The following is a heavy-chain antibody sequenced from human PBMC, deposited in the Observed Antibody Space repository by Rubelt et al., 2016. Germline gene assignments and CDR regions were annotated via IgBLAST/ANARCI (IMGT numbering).Heavy chain of an antibody. J-gene: IGHJ4*02. CDR2: INPSGGST. V-gene: IGHV1-46*01. Sequence: KASGYTFTSYYMHWVRQAPGQGLEWMGIINPSGGSTSYAQKFQGRVTMTRDTSTSTVYMELSSLGSEDTAVYYCATDVDTAMVPDYWGQGTLVTVSS. D-gene: IGHD5-18*01. CDR1: GYTFTSYY. CDR3: ATDVDTAMVPDY.